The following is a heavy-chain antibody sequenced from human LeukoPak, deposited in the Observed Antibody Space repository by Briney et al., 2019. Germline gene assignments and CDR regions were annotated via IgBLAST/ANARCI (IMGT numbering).Heavy chain of an antibody. CDR2: ISGSGGST. J-gene: IGHJ5*02. Sequence: GGSLRLSCEASGFTLSTYWMNWVRQAPGKGLEWVSAISGSGGSTYYADSVKGRFTISRDNSKNTLYLQMNSLRAEDTAVYYCAKGDDFWSFNWFDPWGQGTLVTVSS. V-gene: IGHV3-23*01. D-gene: IGHD3-3*01. CDR1: GFTLSTYW. CDR3: AKGDDFWSFNWFDP.